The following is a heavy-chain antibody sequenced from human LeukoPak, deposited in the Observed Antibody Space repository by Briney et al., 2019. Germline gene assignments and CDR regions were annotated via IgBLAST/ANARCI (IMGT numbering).Heavy chain of an antibody. J-gene: IGHJ6*02. Sequence: ASVKASCKASGNTFIGYWIHWVRQAPGQGLEWMGAINPRGDATIGAQKFQGRVTTTRDTSTSTVYIELSSLRSEDTAVYYCARDRFQYPGWFGELLPTYYGMDVWGQGTTVTVSS. V-gene: IGHV1-46*01. CDR3: ARDRFQYPGWFGELLPTYYGMDV. CDR1: GNTFIGYW. D-gene: IGHD3-10*01. CDR2: INPRGDAT.